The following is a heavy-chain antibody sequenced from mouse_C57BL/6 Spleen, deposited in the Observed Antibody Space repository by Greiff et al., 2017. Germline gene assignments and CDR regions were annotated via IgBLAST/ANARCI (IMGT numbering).Heavy chain of an antibody. CDR3: AFTTSYYFDY. Sequence: QQSCKASGYTFTSYWMQWVKQRPGQGLEWIGEIDPSDSYTNYNQKFKGKATLTVDTSSSTAYMQLSSLTSEDSAVYYCAFTTSYYFDYWGQGTTLTVSS. D-gene: IGHD2-12*01. V-gene: IGHV1-50*01. CDR2: IDPSDSYT. CDR1: GYTFTSYW. J-gene: IGHJ2*01.